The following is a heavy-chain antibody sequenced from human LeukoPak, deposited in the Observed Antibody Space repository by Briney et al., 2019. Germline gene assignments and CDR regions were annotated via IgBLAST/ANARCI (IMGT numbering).Heavy chain of an antibody. J-gene: IGHJ4*02. CDR2: ISSSGSII. CDR3: ARVDYYESRGPFDY. Sequence: PGGSLRLSCAASGFTFSDYYMSWIRQAPGKGLEWISYISSSGSIISYADSVKGRFTISRDNAKNSLYLQMNSLRAEDTAVYYCARVDYYESRGPFDYWGQGTLVTDSS. CDR1: GFTFSDYY. V-gene: IGHV3-11*01. D-gene: IGHD3-22*01.